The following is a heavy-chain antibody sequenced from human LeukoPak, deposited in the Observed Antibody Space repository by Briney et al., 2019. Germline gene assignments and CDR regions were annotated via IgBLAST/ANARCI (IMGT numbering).Heavy chain of an antibody. D-gene: IGHD6-19*01. V-gene: IGHV4-59*01. CDR2: IYYSGST. Sequence: SETLSLTCTVSGGSISSYYWSWIRQPPGKGLDWIGYIYYSGSTNYNPSLKSRVTISVDTSKNQFSLKLSSVTAADTAVYYCAREGSGWSPQGWFDPWGQGTLVTVSS. J-gene: IGHJ5*02. CDR1: GGSISSYY. CDR3: AREGSGWSPQGWFDP.